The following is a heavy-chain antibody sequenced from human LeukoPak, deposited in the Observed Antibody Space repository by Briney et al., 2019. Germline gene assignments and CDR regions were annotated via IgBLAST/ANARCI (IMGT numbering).Heavy chain of an antibody. V-gene: IGHV4-4*07. CDR3: AREKQQLAAYYYYMDV. J-gene: IGHJ6*03. Sequence: SETLSLTCTVSGGSISSYYWSWIRQPAGKGLEWNGRIYTSGSTNYNPSLKSRVTMSVDTSKNQFSLKLSSVTAADTAVYYCAREKQQLAAYYYYMDVWGKGTTVTISS. CDR2: IYTSGST. D-gene: IGHD6-13*01. CDR1: GGSISSYY.